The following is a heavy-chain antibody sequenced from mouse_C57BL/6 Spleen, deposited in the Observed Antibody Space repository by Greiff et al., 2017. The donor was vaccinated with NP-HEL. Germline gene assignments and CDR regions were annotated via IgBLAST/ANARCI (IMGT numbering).Heavy chain of an antibody. V-gene: IGHV1-39*01. CDR2: INPNYGTT. D-gene: IGHD1-1*01. Sequence: EVKLQESGPELVKPGASVKISCKASGYSFTDYNMNWVKQSNGKSLEWIGVINPNYGTTSYNQKFKGKATLTVSQSSSTAYMQLNSLTSEDSAVYYCARDFITTVVAPFDYWGQGTTLTVSS. J-gene: IGHJ2*01. CDR1: GYSFTDYN. CDR3: ARDFITTVVAPFDY.